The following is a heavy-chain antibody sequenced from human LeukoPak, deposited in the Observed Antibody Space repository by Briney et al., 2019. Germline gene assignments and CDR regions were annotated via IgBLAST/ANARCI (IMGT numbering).Heavy chain of an antibody. D-gene: IGHD2-2*01. CDR3: ARALYSWAAAHDY. Sequence: PSETLSLTGTVSGGSISSYYWSWIRQHPGNGLEWSGYIYYSGSTYYNPSLKSRVTISVDTSKNQFSLKLSSVTAADTAVYYCARALYSWAAAHDYWGQGTLVTVSS. J-gene: IGHJ4*02. V-gene: IGHV4-59*06. CDR1: GGSISSYY. CDR2: IYYSGST.